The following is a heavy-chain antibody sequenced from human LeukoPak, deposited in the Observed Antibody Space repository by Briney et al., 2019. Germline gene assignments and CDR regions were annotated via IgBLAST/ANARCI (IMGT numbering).Heavy chain of an antibody. Sequence: ASVKVSCKSSGYTVTSYDMHWVRQAPGQGLEWMGIINPSGDSTSYAQKFQGRVTMTRDTSTSTVYMELSSLRSEDTAVYYCARAAHRGSYVWFDPWGQGTLVTVSS. D-gene: IGHD1-26*01. CDR1: GYTVTSYD. CDR3: ARAAHRGSYVWFDP. V-gene: IGHV1-46*01. J-gene: IGHJ5*02. CDR2: INPSGDST.